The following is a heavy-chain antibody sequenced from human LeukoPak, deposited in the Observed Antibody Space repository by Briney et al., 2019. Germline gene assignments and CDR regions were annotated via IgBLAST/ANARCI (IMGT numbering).Heavy chain of an antibody. J-gene: IGHJ4*02. CDR3: ARGPSGSYSRWFDF. CDR2: IYYSGTT. Sequence: PSETLSLTCTVSGGSISGYYWSWIRQPPGKGLELIGYIYYSGTTNYNPSLKSRVTIPVDTSKNQFSLKLTSVTAADTAVYYCARGPSGSYSRWFDFWGQGTLVTVSS. D-gene: IGHD1-26*01. V-gene: IGHV4-59*01. CDR1: GGSISGYY.